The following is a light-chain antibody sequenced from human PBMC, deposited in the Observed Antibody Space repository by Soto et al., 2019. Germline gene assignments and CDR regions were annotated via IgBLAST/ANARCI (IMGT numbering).Light chain of an antibody. Sequence: DIQMTQSPSSLSASVGDRVTITCRASQGISNYLAWYQQKPGKVPKLLIYAASTLQSAVPSRFSGSGSGTSFTLNISSLQPEDVATYYCQMYNRAPRTFGQGTKVEIK. CDR3: QMYNRAPRT. V-gene: IGKV1-27*01. CDR1: QGISNY. CDR2: AAS. J-gene: IGKJ1*01.